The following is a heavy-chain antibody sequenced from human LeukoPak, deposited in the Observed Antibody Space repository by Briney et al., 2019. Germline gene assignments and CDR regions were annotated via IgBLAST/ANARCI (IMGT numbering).Heavy chain of an antibody. Sequence: GGSLRLSCAASGFTFSSYGMHWVREAPGKGLEWVAFIRYDGSNKYYADSVKGRFTISRDNSKNTLYLQMNSLRAEDTAVYYCAKDALPYSPKDAFDIWGQGTMVTVSS. CDR1: GFTFSSYG. V-gene: IGHV3-30*02. CDR3: AKDALPYSPKDAFDI. J-gene: IGHJ3*02. D-gene: IGHD5-12*01. CDR2: IRYDGSNK.